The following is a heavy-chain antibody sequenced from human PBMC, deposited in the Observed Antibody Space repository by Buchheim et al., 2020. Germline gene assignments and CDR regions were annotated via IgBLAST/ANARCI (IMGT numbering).Heavy chain of an antibody. CDR2: IYYSGST. CDR3: ARDMRLSSGWGVYGNAFDI. Sequence: QVQLQESGPGLVKPSQTLSLTCTVSGGSISSGGYYWSWIRQHPGKGLEWIGYIYYSGSTYYNPTLKSRVTISVDTSKNQFSLKLSSVAAADTAVYYCARDMRLSSGWGVYGNAFDIWGQGT. CDR1: GGSISSGGYY. D-gene: IGHD6-19*01. V-gene: IGHV4-31*03. J-gene: IGHJ3*02.